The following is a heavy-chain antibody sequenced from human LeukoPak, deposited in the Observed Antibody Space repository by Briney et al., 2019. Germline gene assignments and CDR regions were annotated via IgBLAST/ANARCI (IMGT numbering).Heavy chain of an antibody. CDR2: TYTRGNS. CDR3: ARGGRGSAAVVAPCSFDI. CDR1: GFDVSSHH. V-gene: IGHV3-53*01. Sequence: QTGGSLRLSCAASGFDVSSHHMVWVRQAPGKGLEWVSVTYTRGNSYYTDSVKGRFIISRDTSKNTMDLQMNSLRPEDSALYFCARGGRGSAAVVAPCSFDIWGQGTMVAVSS. J-gene: IGHJ3*02. D-gene: IGHD3-22*01.